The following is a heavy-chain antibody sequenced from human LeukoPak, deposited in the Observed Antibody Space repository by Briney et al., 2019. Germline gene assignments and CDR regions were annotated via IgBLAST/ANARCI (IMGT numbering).Heavy chain of an antibody. CDR2: MKQDGSVK. Sequence: GGSLRLSCVASGFTVSNNYMSWVRQAPGKGLEWVANMKQDGSVKYYVDSMKGRFTISRDNAKNSLYLQMSGLRAEDTAVYFCARIGYSSSSFDYWGQGVLVTVYS. D-gene: IGHD6-6*01. V-gene: IGHV3-7*03. CDR3: ARIGYSSSSFDY. J-gene: IGHJ4*02. CDR1: GFTVSNNY.